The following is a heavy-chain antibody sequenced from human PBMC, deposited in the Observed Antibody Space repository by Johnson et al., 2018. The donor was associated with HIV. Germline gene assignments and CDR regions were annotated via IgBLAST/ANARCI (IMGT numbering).Heavy chain of an antibody. CDR2: IYSDDMT. Sequence: MPLVESGGGLIQSGGSLRLSCAASGFTVSRNYMSWVRQAPGKGLEWVSVIYSDDMTYYADSVKGRFTISRVNSKNTLYLQMNSLRAEDTAVYYCARETRSAAAGHGAFDVWGQGTMVTVSS. CDR3: ARETRSAAAGHGAFDV. V-gene: IGHV3-53*01. J-gene: IGHJ3*01. D-gene: IGHD6-13*01. CDR1: GFTVSRNY.